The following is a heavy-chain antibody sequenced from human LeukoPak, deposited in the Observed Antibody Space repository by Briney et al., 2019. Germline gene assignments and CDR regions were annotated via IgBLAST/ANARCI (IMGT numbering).Heavy chain of an antibody. CDR1: GFTFSSYA. V-gene: IGHV3-30-3*01. CDR2: ISYDGSNK. D-gene: IGHD3-10*01. Sequence: GGSLRLSCAASGFTFSSYAMHWVRQAPGKGLEWVAVISYDGSNKYYADSVKGRFTISRDNSKNTLYLQMNSLRAEDTAVYYCARSSGPLPHYFDYWGQGTLVIVSS. J-gene: IGHJ4*02. CDR3: ARSSGPLPHYFDY.